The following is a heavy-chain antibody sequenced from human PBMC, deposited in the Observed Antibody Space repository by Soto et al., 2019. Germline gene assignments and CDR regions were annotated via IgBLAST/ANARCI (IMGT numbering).Heavy chain of an antibody. CDR2: ISSSSSTI. D-gene: IGHD5-18*01. CDR3: ARESAIYNYYSYYYMDV. CDR1: GFTFSSYS. Sequence: GGSLRLSCAASGFTFSSYSMNWVRQAPGKGLEWVSYISSSSSTIYYADSVKGRFTISRDNAKNSLYLQMNSLRAEDTAVYYCARESAIYNYYSYYYMDVWGKGTTVTVSS. V-gene: IGHV3-48*01. J-gene: IGHJ6*03.